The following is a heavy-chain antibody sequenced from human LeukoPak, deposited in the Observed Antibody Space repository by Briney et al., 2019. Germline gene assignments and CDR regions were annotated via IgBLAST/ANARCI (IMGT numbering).Heavy chain of an antibody. Sequence: PGGSLRLSCVTSGFAFSNYNMNWVRQAPGKGLEWVSSISSSSTNIYYADSVKGRFTISRDNAENSLYLQMNSLRAEDTAVYYCARVTLYCSDYWGQGTLVTVSS. J-gene: IGHJ4*02. CDR2: ISSSSTNI. V-gene: IGHV3-21*01. CDR3: ARVTLYCSDY. CDR1: GFAFSNYN. D-gene: IGHD2-15*01.